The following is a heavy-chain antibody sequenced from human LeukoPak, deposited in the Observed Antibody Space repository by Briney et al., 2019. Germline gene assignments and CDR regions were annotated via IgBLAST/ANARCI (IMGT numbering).Heavy chain of an antibody. CDR1: GGSSSGYY. D-gene: IGHD6-6*01. Sequence: PSETLSLTCAVYGGSSSGYYWSWIRQPPGKGLEWIGEINHSGSTNYNPSLKSRVTISVDTSKNQFSLNLSSVTAADTAVYYCARGVARSSKFHFSYYFDYWGQGTLVTVSS. CDR2: INHSGST. J-gene: IGHJ4*02. CDR3: ARGVARSSKFHFSYYFDY. V-gene: IGHV4-34*01.